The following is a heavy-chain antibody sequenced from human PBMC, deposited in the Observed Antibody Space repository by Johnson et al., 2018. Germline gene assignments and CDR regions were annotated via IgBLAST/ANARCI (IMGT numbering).Heavy chain of an antibody. CDR3: ASCGGDCYGAEYFEH. D-gene: IGHD2-21*02. J-gene: IGHJ1*01. Sequence: VQLVQSGGGVVRPGGSLRLSCAASGFTFADYGMSWVRQAPGKGLEWVSGISWNSGTIGDADSVTGRFTISRDNAKNSLHLQMNSLRAEDTAVYYCASCGGDCYGAEYFEHWGQGTLVTVSS. CDR2: ISWNSGTI. V-gene: IGHV3-20*04. CDR1: GFTFADYG.